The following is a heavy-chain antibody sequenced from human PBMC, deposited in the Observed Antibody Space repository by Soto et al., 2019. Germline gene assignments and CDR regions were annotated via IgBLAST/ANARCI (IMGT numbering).Heavy chain of an antibody. CDR1: GFTFSSYG. J-gene: IGHJ4*02. CDR3: AKERFSIAVAAPFDY. CDR2: ISYDGSNK. D-gene: IGHD6-19*01. V-gene: IGHV3-30*18. Sequence: QVQLVDSGGGVVQPGRSLRLSCAASGFTFSSYGMHWVRQAPGKGLEWVAVISYDGSNKYYADSVKGRFTISRDNSKNSLYEPMNRMLAEDTAVYYCAKERFSIAVAAPFDYWGQGTLVTVSS.